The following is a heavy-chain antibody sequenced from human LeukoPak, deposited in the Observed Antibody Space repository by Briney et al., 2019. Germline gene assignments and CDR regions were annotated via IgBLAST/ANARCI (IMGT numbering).Heavy chain of an antibody. CDR2: ISGSGGST. V-gene: IGHV3-23*01. J-gene: IGHJ4*02. D-gene: IGHD1-26*01. CDR1: GFTFNNYP. Sequence: GGSLTLSCSASGFTFNNYPMSWVRQAPGKGLEWVSAISGSGGSTYYADSVKGRFTISRDNTKNSLYLQMNSLRAEDTAVYYCAKDKWTPGYWGQGTLVTVSS. CDR3: AKDKWTPGY.